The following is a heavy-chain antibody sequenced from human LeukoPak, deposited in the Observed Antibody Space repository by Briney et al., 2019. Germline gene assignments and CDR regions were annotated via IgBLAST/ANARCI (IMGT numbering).Heavy chain of an antibody. J-gene: IGHJ4*02. CDR1: GGSISSYY. CDR3: ARGGLLGTFDY. V-gene: IGHV4-59*12. CDR2: IYYSGST. D-gene: IGHD3-10*01. Sequence: SETLSLTCTVSGGSISSYYWSWIRQPPGKGLEWIGYIYYSGSTYYNPSLKSRLTISLDTSKNQFSLNLSSVTAADTAVYYCARGGLLGTFDYWGQGTLVTVSS.